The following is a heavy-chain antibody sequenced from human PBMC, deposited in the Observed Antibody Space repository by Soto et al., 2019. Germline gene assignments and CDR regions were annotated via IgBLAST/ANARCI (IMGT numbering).Heavy chain of an antibody. CDR2: ISYDGSTI. V-gene: IGHV3-30*18. J-gene: IGHJ4*02. CDR1: GFTFSSYA. D-gene: IGHD5-12*01. Sequence: QVQVVESGGGVVQPGRSLRLSCAASGFTFSSYAMHWVRQAPGKGLEWVAGISYDGSTIYYVDSVKGRFTVSRDNSKNTLYHHMNSLRSEDTAVYSCAKGPWHLAHGHYFDSWGQGTLVTVSS. CDR3: AKGPWHLAHGHYFDS.